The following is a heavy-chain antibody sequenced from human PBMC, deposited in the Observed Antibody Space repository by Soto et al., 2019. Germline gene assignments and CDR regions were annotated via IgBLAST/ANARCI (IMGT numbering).Heavy chain of an antibody. J-gene: IGHJ3*01. CDR1: GLTSSNYW. D-gene: IGHD3-22*01. CDR2: INKGGGEQ. V-gene: IGHV3-7*01. CDR3: ARDTYNSGAYGAFDV. Sequence: EVQLVESGGGLVQAGGTLRLSCAASGLTSSNYWMRWVRQAPGEGLEWVANINKGGGEQKYVDSVKGRFTVSRDNAKTSLYLQMNSLRVEDTAVYYCARDTYNSGAYGAFDVWGQGTMVSVSS.